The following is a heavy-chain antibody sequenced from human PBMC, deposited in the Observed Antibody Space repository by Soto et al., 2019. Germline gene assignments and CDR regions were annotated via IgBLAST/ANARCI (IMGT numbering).Heavy chain of an antibody. CDR1: GYTFTGYY. Sequence: QVQLVQSGAEVKKPGASVKVSCKASGYTFTGYYMHWVRQAPGQGLEWMGWINPNSGGTNYAQKFQGWVTMTRDTSISTAYMERNRLRSDDTAVYYCARDSDGSGSYSSIWFDPWGQGTLVTVSS. D-gene: IGHD3-10*01. CDR2: INPNSGGT. J-gene: IGHJ5*02. V-gene: IGHV1-2*04. CDR3: ARDSDGSGSYSSIWFDP.